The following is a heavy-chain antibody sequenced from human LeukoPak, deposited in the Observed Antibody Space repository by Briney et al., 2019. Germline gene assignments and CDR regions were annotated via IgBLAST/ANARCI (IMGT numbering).Heavy chain of an antibody. D-gene: IGHD1-26*01. CDR1: GGSVRSYW. V-gene: IGHV4-4*07. Sequence: PSETLSLTCDVSGGSVRSYWWGWVRRPAGKGLEWLGRIYSTGSTRFNPPLKSRLTLSIDTSTNQFSLTLTSVTAADTAVYFCARQGYTVSYYFLDYWSQGTLVTVSS. CDR2: IYSTGST. J-gene: IGHJ4*02. CDR3: ARQGYTVSYYFLDY.